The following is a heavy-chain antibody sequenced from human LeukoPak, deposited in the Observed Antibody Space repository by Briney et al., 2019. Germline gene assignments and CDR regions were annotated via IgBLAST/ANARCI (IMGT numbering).Heavy chain of an antibody. J-gene: IGHJ4*02. V-gene: IGHV1-2*02. CDR3: ARAGELGNYYFDY. CDR2: INPNSGGT. CDR1: GYTFTSYG. Sequence: ASVKVSCKASGYTFTSYGISWVRQAPGQGLEWMGWINPNSGGTNYAQKFQGRVTITRDTSISTAYMELSRLRSDDTAVYYCARAGELGNYYFDYWGQGTLVTVSS. D-gene: IGHD1-26*01.